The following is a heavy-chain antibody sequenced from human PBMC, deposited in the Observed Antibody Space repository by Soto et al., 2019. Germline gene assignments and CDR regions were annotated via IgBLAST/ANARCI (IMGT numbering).Heavy chain of an antibody. Sequence: QVQLVESGGGVVQPGRSLRLSCAASGFTFSSYGMHWVRQAPGKGLEWVAVISYDGSNKYYADSVKGRFTISRDNSKNTLYLQMNSLRAEDTAVYYCAKGPAIVLVPAAMNYYYRMDVWGQGTTVTVSS. D-gene: IGHD2-2*01. CDR1: GFTFSSYG. CDR3: AKGPAIVLVPAAMNYYYRMDV. CDR2: ISYDGSNK. J-gene: IGHJ6*02. V-gene: IGHV3-30*18.